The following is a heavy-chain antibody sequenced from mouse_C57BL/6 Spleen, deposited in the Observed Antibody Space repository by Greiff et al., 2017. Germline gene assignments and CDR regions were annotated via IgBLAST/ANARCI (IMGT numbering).Heavy chain of an antibody. CDR1: GFTFSSYA. Sequence: EVNVVESGEGLVKPGGSLKLSCAASGFTFSSYAMSWVRQTPEKRLEWVAYISSGGDYIYYADTVKGRFTISRDNARNTLYLQMSSLKSEDTAMYYCTRGGYGSSYVDYWGQGTTLTVSS. CDR2: ISSGGDYI. D-gene: IGHD1-1*01. CDR3: TRGGYGSSYVDY. J-gene: IGHJ2*01. V-gene: IGHV5-9-1*02.